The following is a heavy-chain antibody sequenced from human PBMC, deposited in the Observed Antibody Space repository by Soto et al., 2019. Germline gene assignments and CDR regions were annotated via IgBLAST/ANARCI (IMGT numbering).Heavy chain of an antibody. CDR1: GFTFSSYA. J-gene: IGHJ6*02. CDR3: ARAGCSGGSCYYYYGMDV. Sequence: QVQLVESGGGVVQPGRSLRLSCAASGFTFSSYAMHWVRQAPGKGLEWVAVISYDGSNKYYADSVKGRFTISRDNSKNTLYLQMNSLSAEDTAVYYCARAGCSGGSCYYYYGMDVWGQGTTVTVSS. D-gene: IGHD2-15*01. V-gene: IGHV3-30-3*01. CDR2: ISYDGSNK.